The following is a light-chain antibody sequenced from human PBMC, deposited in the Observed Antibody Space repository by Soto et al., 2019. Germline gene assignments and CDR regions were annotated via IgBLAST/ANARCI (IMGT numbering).Light chain of an antibody. CDR3: QHSWT. Sequence: DLPMTQSPSTLSASVGDRVTITCRASQSISSWLAWYQQKPGKAPKLLIYKASSLESGVPSRFSGSGSGTEFTLTISSLQPDDFATYYCQHSWTFGQGTKVEIK. CDR1: QSISSW. V-gene: IGKV1-5*03. J-gene: IGKJ1*01. CDR2: KAS.